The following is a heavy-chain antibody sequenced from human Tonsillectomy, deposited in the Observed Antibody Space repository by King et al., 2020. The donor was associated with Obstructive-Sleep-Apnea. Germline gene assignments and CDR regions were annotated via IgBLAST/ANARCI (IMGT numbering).Heavy chain of an antibody. CDR3: ARDLHITLFGVGGSGGFDY. D-gene: IGHD3-3*01. CDR2: IKQDGSEK. Sequence: VQLVESGGGLVQPGGSLRLSCAASGFTFSSYWMSWVRQAPGKGLEWVANIKQDGSEKYYVDSVKGRFTISRDNAKNSLYLQMNSLRAEDTAVYYCARDLHITLFGVGGSGGFDYWGQGTLVTVSS. V-gene: IGHV3-7*03. J-gene: IGHJ4*02. CDR1: GFTFSSYW.